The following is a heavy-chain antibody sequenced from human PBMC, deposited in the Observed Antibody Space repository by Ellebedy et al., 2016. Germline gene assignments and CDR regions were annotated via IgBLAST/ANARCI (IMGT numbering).Heavy chain of an antibody. CDR3: AQSNREDYYMDV. V-gene: IGHV4-59*06. Sequence: SETLSLXCTVSGGSISSYYWSWIRQPPGKGLEWIGYIYYSGSTYYNPSLKSRVTISVDTSKNQFSLKLSSVTAADTAVYYCAQSNREDYYMDVWGKGTTVTVSS. CDR1: GGSISSYY. J-gene: IGHJ6*03. CDR2: IYYSGST. D-gene: IGHD2/OR15-2a*01.